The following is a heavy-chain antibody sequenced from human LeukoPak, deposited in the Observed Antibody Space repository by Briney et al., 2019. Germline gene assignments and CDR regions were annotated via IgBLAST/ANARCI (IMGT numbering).Heavy chain of an antibody. CDR2: IYSGGST. Sequence: GGSLRLSCAASGFTVSSNYMSWVRQAPGKGLEWVSVIYSGGSTYYADSVKGRFTISRDNSKNTLYLHMNSLRAEDTAVYYCAKGFDPYCSGGSCYPTYYFDYWGQGTLVTVSS. V-gene: IGHV3-53*01. D-gene: IGHD2-15*01. J-gene: IGHJ4*02. CDR1: GFTVSSNY. CDR3: AKGFDPYCSGGSCYPTYYFDY.